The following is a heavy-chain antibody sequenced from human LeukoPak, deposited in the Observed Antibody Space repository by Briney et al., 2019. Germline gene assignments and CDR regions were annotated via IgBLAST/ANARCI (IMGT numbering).Heavy chain of an antibody. CDR1: GYTFTSYD. Sequence: ASAKVSCKASGYTFTSYDINWVRQATGQGLEWMGRINPNSGGTNYAQKFQGRVTMTRDKSIRTAYMELSRLTSDDTAVYYCARVHHYFDIAFDYWGQGTLVTVSS. CDR2: INPNSGGT. J-gene: IGHJ4*02. V-gene: IGHV1-2*06. CDR3: ARVHHYFDIAFDY. D-gene: IGHD3-22*01.